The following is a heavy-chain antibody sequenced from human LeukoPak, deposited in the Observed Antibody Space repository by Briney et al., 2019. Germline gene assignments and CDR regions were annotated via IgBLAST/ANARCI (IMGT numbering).Heavy chain of an antibody. CDR3: ARDLGITFGGVIVY. J-gene: IGHJ4*02. CDR1: GYTFTSYG. CDR2: ISAYNGNT. V-gene: IGHV1-18*01. Sequence: GASVKVSCKAFGYTFTSYGISWVRQAPGQGLEWMGWISAYNGNTNNAQKLQGRVTLNTDTSTSTAYMELRSLRSDDTAVYYCARDLGITFGGVIVYWGQGTLVTVSS. D-gene: IGHD3-16*02.